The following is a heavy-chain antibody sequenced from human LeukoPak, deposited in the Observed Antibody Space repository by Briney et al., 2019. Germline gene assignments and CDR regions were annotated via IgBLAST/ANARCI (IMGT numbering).Heavy chain of an antibody. V-gene: IGHV5-51*01. CDR3: ARPRTPYYYDSSGYDNSFDY. D-gene: IGHD3-22*01. CDR2: IYPGDSDT. J-gene: IGHJ4*02. Sequence: GESLKISCKGSGYRLTSYWIGWVRQMPGKGLEWMGIIYPGDSDTRYSPSFQGQVTISADKSISTAYLQWSSLKASDTAMYYCARPRTPYYYDSSGYDNSFDYWGQGTLVTVSS. CDR1: GYRLTSYW.